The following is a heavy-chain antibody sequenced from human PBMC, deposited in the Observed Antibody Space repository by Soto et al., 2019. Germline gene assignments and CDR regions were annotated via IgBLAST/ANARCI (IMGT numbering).Heavy chain of an antibody. V-gene: IGHV3-7*01. J-gene: IGHJ4*02. CDR3: ARDRKGKDY. D-gene: IGHD6-13*01. CDR2: IKEDGSEK. Sequence: GGSLRLSCAASGFTFSSYWMSWVRQAPGKGLEWVANIKEDGSEKYYVDSLKGRFTISRDNTKNSMYLQMNSLRAEDTAVYYCARDRKGKDYWGQGILVTVSS. CDR1: GFTFSSYW.